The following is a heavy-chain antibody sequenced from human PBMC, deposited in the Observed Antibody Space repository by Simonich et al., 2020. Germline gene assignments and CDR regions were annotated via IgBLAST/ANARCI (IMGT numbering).Heavy chain of an antibody. J-gene: IGHJ4*02. D-gene: IGHD3-22*01. CDR3: ARDPPRDSSGYYNY. Sequence: EVQLVESGGGLVQPGGSLRLSCAASGFTFSSYWLHWVRQAPGKGLGWVARIKSNGSSTSYADSVKGRFTISRDNAKNTLYLQMNSLRAEDTAVYYCARDPPRDSSGYYNYWGQGTLVTVSS. V-gene: IGHV3-74*01. CDR2: IKSNGSST. CDR1: GFTFSSYW.